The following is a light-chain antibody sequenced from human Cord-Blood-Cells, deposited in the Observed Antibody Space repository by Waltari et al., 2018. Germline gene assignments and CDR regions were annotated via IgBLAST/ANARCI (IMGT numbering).Light chain of an antibody. CDR2: EGS. Sequence: QSALTLPAPVSGSSGHASPIPCPGTSSDVRRYTLVSWYQQHPGNAPKLTIYEGSKRPSRVPNRFAGSKSGNTASLTISGLQAEDEADYYCCSYAGSSTLVFGGGTKLTVL. V-gene: IGLV2-23*01. J-gene: IGLJ3*02. CDR3: CSYAGSSTLV. CDR1: SSDVRRYTL.